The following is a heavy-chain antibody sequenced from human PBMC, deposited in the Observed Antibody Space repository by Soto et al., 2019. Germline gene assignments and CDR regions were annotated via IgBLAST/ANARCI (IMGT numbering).Heavy chain of an antibody. Sequence: GGSPRHSCATCGYVFYSYAMHWVRQDPGRGLEWVTGISFDGSDKYYADTVKGRFTVSRDNFKNTLYLQVDSLRPEDTAKYYCAREWTWGGKPAYYFDYWGQGTPVTVSS. CDR2: ISFDGSDK. V-gene: IGHV3-30*11. CDR3: AREWTWGGKPAYYFDY. CDR1: GYVFYSYA. D-gene: IGHD1-26*01. J-gene: IGHJ4*02.